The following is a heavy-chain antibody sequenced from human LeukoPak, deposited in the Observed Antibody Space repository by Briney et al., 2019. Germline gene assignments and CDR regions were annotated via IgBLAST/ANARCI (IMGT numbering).Heavy chain of an antibody. Sequence: ASVKVSCKASGGTFSSYAISWVRQAPGQGLEWMGGIIPIFGTANYAQKFQGRVTITADESTSKAYMELSSLRSEDTAVYYCASPPAYYDSSGFFDYWGQGTLVTVSS. CDR1: GGTFSSYA. CDR3: ASPPAYYDSSGFFDY. J-gene: IGHJ4*02. CDR2: IIPIFGTA. V-gene: IGHV1-69*13. D-gene: IGHD3-22*01.